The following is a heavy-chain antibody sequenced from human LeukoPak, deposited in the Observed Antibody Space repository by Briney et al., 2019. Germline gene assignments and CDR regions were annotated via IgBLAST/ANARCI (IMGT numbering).Heavy chain of an antibody. Sequence: SETLSLTCTVSGYFITSGYYWGWIRQPPGKGLEWIGSIYHSGSTYYNPSLKTRVTISVDTSKNQFSLQLSSVTAADTAVYYCAREPRWAGDLGGFDSWGQGPLVTVSS. CDR1: GYFITSGYY. CDR2: IYHSGST. D-gene: IGHD3-16*01. V-gene: IGHV4-38-2*02. J-gene: IGHJ4*02. CDR3: AREPRWAGDLGGFDS.